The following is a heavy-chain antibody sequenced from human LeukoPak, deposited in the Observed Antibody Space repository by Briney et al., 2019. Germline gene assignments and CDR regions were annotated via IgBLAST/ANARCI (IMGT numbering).Heavy chain of an antibody. V-gene: IGHV4-39*01. D-gene: IGHD6-6*01. J-gene: IGHJ4*02. CDR1: GGSISSSSYY. CDR2: IYYSGST. CDR3: AGEYSSSSGDY. Sequence: SETLSLTCTVSGGSISSSSYYWGWIRQPPGKGLEWIGSIYYSGSTYYNPSLKSRVTISVDTSKNQFSLKLSSVTAADTAVYYRAGEYSSSSGDYWGQGTLVTVSS.